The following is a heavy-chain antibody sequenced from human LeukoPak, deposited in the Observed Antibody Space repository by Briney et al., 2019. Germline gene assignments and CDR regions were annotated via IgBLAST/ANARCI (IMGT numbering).Heavy chain of an antibody. Sequence: SQTLSLTCTVSGGSISSGDYSWSWIRQPPGKGLEWIGYIYYSGSTNYNPSLKSRVTISVDTSKNQFSLKLSSVTAADTAVYYCASQHYDFWSSPPSWGQGTLVTVSS. V-gene: IGHV4-30-4*01. CDR2: IYYSGST. CDR3: ASQHYDFWSSPPS. CDR1: GGSISSGDYS. D-gene: IGHD3-3*01. J-gene: IGHJ5*02.